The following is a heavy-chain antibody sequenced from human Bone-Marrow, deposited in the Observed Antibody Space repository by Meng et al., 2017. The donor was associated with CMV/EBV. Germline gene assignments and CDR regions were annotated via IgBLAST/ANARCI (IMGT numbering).Heavy chain of an antibody. D-gene: IGHD6-6*01. J-gene: IGHJ6*02. CDR2: IIPIFGTA. CDR3: ARDWAARPEGYYYGMDV. V-gene: IGHV1-69*05. Sequence: SVKVSCKASGYTFTGYYMHWVRQAPGQGLEWMGGIIPIFGTANYAQKFQGRVTITTDESTSTAYMELSSLRSEDTAVYYCARDWAARPEGYYYGMDVWGQGTTVTVSS. CDR1: GYTFTGYY.